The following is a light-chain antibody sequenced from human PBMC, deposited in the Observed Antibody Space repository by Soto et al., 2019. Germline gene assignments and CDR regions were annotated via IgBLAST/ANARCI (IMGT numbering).Light chain of an antibody. V-gene: IGLV1-40*01. CDR2: GNS. Sequence: QSVLTQPPSASGTPGQRVTISCTGSSSNIGAGYDVHWYQQLPGTAPKFLIYGNSNRPSGVPDRFSGSKSGTSASLAITGLQAEDEGDYYCQSYDSSLSGYVFGTGTKLTVL. CDR3: QSYDSSLSGYV. J-gene: IGLJ1*01. CDR1: SSNIGAGYD.